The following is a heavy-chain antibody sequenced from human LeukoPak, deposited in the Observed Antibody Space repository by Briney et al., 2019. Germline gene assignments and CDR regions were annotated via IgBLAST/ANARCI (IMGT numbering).Heavy chain of an antibody. D-gene: IGHD2-15*01. CDR2: ISADIGNT. CDR3: ARDRLGYCGYGSCLLFDN. CDR1: GYTFPDYG. J-gene: IGHJ4*02. Sequence: GASLKVSCKASGYTFPDYGISWVRQAPGEGLEWMGWISADIGNTNYAQNFQGRVTMTRDRSTSTGYMELTSLTSDDTAVYYCARDRLGYCGYGSCLLFDNWGQGTLVTVSS. V-gene: IGHV1-18*01.